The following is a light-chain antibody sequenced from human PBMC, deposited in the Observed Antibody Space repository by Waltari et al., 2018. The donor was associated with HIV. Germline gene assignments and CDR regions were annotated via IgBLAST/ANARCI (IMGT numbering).Light chain of an antibody. J-gene: IGLJ1*01. CDR1: SSDFGSYNL. CDR3: CSYAGSSAYV. CDR2: EGS. Sequence: QSALTQPASVSGSPGQSITISCTGTSSDFGSYNLVPWYQQHPGKAPKLMMYEGSKRPSGGANRFSGAKSGDTASLTISGRQADDEADYYCCSYAGSSAYVVGTGTKVTVL. V-gene: IGLV2-23*01.